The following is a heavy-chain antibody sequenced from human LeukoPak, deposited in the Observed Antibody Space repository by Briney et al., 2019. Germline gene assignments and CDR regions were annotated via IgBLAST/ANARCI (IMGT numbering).Heavy chain of an antibody. CDR2: ISGSGGST. D-gene: IGHD2-8*01. J-gene: IGHJ4*02. V-gene: IGHV3-23*01. CDR1: GFTFSTYA. CDR3: GRLQLMTYAIGPDY. Sequence: PGGSLRLSCAASGFTFSTYAMSWVRQAPGKGLEWVSVISGSGGSTYYPNSVRGRFTISRDDSKTTLYLQMNSLRAEDTAVYYCGRLQLMTYAIGPDYWGQGTLVTVSS.